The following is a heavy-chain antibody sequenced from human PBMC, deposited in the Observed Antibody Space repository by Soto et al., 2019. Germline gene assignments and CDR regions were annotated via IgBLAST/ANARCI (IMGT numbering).Heavy chain of an antibody. V-gene: IGHV4-4*02. CDR3: ASRIAAADTIPNYFDY. CDR1: GGSISSSNW. Sequence: KPSETLSLTCAVSGGSISSSNWWSWVRQPPGKGLEWIGEIYHSWSTNYNPSLKSRVTISVDKSKNQFSLKLSSVTAADTAVYYCASRIAAADTIPNYFDYWGQGTLVTVSS. J-gene: IGHJ4*02. D-gene: IGHD6-13*01. CDR2: IYHSWST.